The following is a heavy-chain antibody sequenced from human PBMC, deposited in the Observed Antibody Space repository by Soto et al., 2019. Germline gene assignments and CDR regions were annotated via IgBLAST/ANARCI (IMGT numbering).Heavy chain of an antibody. CDR3: AKGSWVHHGSEGGNWLDP. CDR1: GVSFSNYA. V-gene: IGHV3-23*01. J-gene: IGHJ5*02. CDR2: ISHSGSST. D-gene: IGHD3-10*01. Sequence: EVQLLESVGGLVQPGGSLRLCCAASGVSFSNYAMNWVRQAPGKGLEWVSGISHSGSSTYYADSVKGRFTISRDNSKNTLYLQMNSLRAEDTAVYYCAKGSWVHHGSEGGNWLDPWGQGTLVTVSS.